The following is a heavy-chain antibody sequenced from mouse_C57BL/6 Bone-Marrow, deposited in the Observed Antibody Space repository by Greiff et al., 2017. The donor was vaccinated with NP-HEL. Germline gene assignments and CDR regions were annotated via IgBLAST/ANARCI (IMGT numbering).Heavy chain of an antibody. CDR1: GYTFTSYG. D-gene: IGHD1-1*01. Sequence: LQESGAELARPGASVKLSCKASGYTFTSYGISWVKQRTGQGLEWIGEIYPRSGNTYYNEKFKGKATLTADKSSSTAYMELRSLTSEDSAVYFCAPITTVVATRGDYYAMDYWGQGTSVTVSS. J-gene: IGHJ4*01. CDR2: IYPRSGNT. V-gene: IGHV1-81*01. CDR3: APITTVVATRGDYYAMDY.